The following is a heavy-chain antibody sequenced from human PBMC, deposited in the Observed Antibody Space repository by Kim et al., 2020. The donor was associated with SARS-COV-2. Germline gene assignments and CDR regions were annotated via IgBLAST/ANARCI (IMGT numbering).Heavy chain of an antibody. D-gene: IGHD1-26*01. CDR3: AKAIVGATTTFDY. V-gene: IGHV3-23*01. Sequence: GGSLRLSCAASGFTFSSYAMTWVRQAPGKGLEWVSSISGNSASTYYAASVAGRFTISRDNSKNTLYLQLNSLRAEDTAMYYCAKAIVGATTTFDYWGQGT. J-gene: IGHJ4*02. CDR1: GFTFSSYA. CDR2: ISGNSAST.